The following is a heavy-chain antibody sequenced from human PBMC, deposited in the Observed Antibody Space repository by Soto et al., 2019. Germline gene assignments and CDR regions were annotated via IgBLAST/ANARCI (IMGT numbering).Heavy chain of an antibody. CDR2: ISSSSSTI. Sequence: HPGGSLRLSCAASGFTFSSYSMNWVRQAPGKGLEWVSYISSSSSTIYYADSVKGRFTISRDNAKNSLYLQMNSLRAEDTAVYYCARTRDYYDSSGYYRYYFDYWGQGTLVTVSS. CDR1: GFTFSSYS. J-gene: IGHJ4*02. V-gene: IGHV3-48*01. CDR3: ARTRDYYDSSGYYRYYFDY. D-gene: IGHD3-22*01.